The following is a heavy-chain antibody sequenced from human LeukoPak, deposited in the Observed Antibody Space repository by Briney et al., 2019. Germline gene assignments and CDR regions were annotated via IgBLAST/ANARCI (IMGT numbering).Heavy chain of an antibody. D-gene: IGHD1-7*01. V-gene: IGHV4-4*07. J-gene: IGHJ6*03. Sequence: SETLSLTCTVSGGSISSYYWSWIRQPAGKGLEWIGRIYTSGSTNYNPSLKSRVTISVDTSKNQFSLKLSSVTAADTAVYYCARGEKELELPLAAATYYYYYMDVWGKGTTVTVSS. CDR3: ARGEKELELPLAAATYYYYYMDV. CDR1: GGSISSYY. CDR2: IYTSGST.